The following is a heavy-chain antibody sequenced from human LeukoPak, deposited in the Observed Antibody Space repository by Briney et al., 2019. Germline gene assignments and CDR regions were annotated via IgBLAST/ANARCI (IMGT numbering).Heavy chain of an antibody. Sequence: ASVKVSCKASGYTFTSYGISWVRQAPGQGLEWMGWISAYNGNTNYAQKLQGRVTMTTDTSTSTAYMELRSLRSDDTAVYYCARDGGNIVATILFAFDIWGQGAMVTVSS. CDR3: ARDGGNIVATILFAFDI. J-gene: IGHJ3*02. D-gene: IGHD5-12*01. V-gene: IGHV1-18*04. CDR1: GYTFTSYG. CDR2: ISAYNGNT.